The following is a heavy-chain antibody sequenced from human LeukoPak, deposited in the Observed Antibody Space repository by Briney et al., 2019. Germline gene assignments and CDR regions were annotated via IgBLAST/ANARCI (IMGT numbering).Heavy chain of an antibody. CDR2: IYSGGSA. D-gene: IGHD2-2*01. CDR3: ARGYYCSSTSCPPRH. V-gene: IGHV3-53*01. CDR1: GFTVSSNY. Sequence: GGSLRLSCAASGFTVSSNYMSWVRQAPGKGLEWVSVIYSGGSAYYADSVKGRFTISRDNSKNTLYLQMNSLRAEDTAVYYCARGYYCSSTSCPPRHWGQGTLVTVSS. J-gene: IGHJ1*01.